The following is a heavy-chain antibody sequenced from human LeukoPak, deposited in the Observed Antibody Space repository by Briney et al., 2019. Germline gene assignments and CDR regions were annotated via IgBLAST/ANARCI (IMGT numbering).Heavy chain of an antibody. CDR1: GYTFTGYY. J-gene: IGHJ5*02. CDR3: ARSITIFGVADNWFDP. CDR2: INPNSGGT. V-gene: IGHV1-2*02. Sequence: GSVKVSCKASGYTFTGYYMHWVRQVPGQGLEWMGWINPNSGGTNYAQKFQGRVTMTRDTSISTAYMELSRLRSDDTAVYYCARSITIFGVADNWFDPWGQGTLVTVSS. D-gene: IGHD3-3*01.